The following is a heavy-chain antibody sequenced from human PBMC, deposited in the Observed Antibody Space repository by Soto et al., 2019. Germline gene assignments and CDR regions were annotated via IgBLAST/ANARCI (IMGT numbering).Heavy chain of an antibody. CDR3: ARDPGYASGWYCDY. Sequence: ASVKVSCKASGYTFTSYGSSWVRQAPGQGLEWMGWISTYNGNTNYAQNLQDRVTMTIDTSTTTAYMELRSLRSDDTAVYYCARDPGYASGWYCDYWGQGTLVTVS. J-gene: IGHJ4*02. V-gene: IGHV1-18*01. CDR2: ISTYNGNT. D-gene: IGHD6-19*01. CDR1: GYTFTSYG.